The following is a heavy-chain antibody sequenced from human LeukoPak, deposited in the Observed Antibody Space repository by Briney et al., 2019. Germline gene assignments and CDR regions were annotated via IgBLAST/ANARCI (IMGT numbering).Heavy chain of an antibody. CDR3: ARLRGPTYYYDSSGRYFDY. D-gene: IGHD3-22*01. CDR2: ISSSGSTI. Sequence: GGSLRLSCAASGFTFSDYYMSWIRQAPGKGLEWVSYISSSGSTIYYADSVKGRFTISRDNAKNSLYLQMNSLRAEDTAVYYCARLRGPTYYYDSSGRYFDYWGQGTLVTVSS. CDR1: GFTFSDYY. J-gene: IGHJ4*02. V-gene: IGHV3-11*01.